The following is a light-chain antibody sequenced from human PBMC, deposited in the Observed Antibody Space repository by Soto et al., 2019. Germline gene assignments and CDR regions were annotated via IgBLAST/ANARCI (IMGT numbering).Light chain of an antibody. Sequence: QSALTQPPSASGSPGQSVTISCTGTSSDVGGYNYVSWYQQHPGKATKLMISEVSKRPSGVPDRFSGSKSGNTASLTVSGLQAEDDADYYCSSFAGNNNLVFGGGTKPTVL. V-gene: IGLV2-8*01. CDR1: SSDVGGYNY. J-gene: IGLJ2*01. CDR2: EVS. CDR3: SSFAGNNNLV.